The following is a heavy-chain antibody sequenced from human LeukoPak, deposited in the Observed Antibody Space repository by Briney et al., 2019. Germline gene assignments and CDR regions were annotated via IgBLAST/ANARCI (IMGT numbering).Heavy chain of an antibody. Sequence: SATLSHTCTVSGGSISSSSYYWGWSRQPPGKGLEWIGSIYYSGSTYYNPSLKSRVTISVDTSKNQFSLKLSSVTAADTAVYYCAREGLDSSGYYFDYWGQGTLVTVSS. CDR1: GGSISSSSYY. V-gene: IGHV4-39*07. D-gene: IGHD3-22*01. J-gene: IGHJ4*02. CDR2: IYYSGST. CDR3: AREGLDSSGYYFDY.